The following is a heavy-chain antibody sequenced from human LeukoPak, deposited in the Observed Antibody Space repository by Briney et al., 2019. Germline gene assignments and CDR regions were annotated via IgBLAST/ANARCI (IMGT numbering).Heavy chain of an antibody. CDR3: ARVLHKRNYDSSTYYGY. D-gene: IGHD3-22*01. Sequence: GGSLRLSCAASGFTFSSYSMNWVRQAPGKGLEWVSYISSSSSTIYYADSVKGRFTLSRDNAKNSLYLQMNSLRAEDTAVYYCARVLHKRNYDSSTYYGYWGQGTLVTVSS. CDR2: ISSSSSTI. J-gene: IGHJ4*02. V-gene: IGHV3-48*01. CDR1: GFTFSSYS.